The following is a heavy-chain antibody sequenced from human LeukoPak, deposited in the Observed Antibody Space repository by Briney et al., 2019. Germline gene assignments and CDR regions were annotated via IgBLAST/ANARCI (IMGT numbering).Heavy chain of an antibody. J-gene: IGHJ6*02. CDR1: GFTFSDYY. Sequence: GGSLRLSCAASGFTFSDYYMSWIRQAPGKGLEWVSYISSSGSTIYYADSVKGRFTISRDNAKNSLYLQMNSLRAEDTAVYYCARDLRVTTSRSYYYYYGMDVWGQGTTVTVSS. D-gene: IGHD4-17*01. CDR2: ISSSGSTI. CDR3: ARDLRVTTSRSYYYYYGMDV. V-gene: IGHV3-11*04.